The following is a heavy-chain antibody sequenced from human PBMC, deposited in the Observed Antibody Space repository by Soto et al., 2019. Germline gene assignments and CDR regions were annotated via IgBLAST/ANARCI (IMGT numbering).Heavy chain of an antibody. D-gene: IGHD3-22*01. CDR1: GFTFSSYA. J-gene: IGHJ4*02. CDR3: ARDQQDSSGYYYDYYFDY. CDR2: ISSDGSNK. Sequence: GGSLRLSCAASGFTFSSYAMHWVRQAPGKGLEWVAVISSDGSNKYYADSVKGRFTISRDNSKNTLYLQMNSLRAEDTAVYYCARDQQDSSGYYYDYYFDYWGQGTLVTVSS. V-gene: IGHV3-30-3*01.